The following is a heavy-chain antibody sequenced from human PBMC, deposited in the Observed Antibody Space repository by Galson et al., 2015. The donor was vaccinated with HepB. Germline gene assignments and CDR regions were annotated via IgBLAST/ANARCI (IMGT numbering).Heavy chain of an antibody. D-gene: IGHD2-2*01. Sequence: SVKVSCKASGGTFSSYAISWVRQAPGQGLEWMGGIIPILGIANYAQKFQGRVTITADKSTSTAYMELSSLRSEDTAVYYCASDPGDIVVVPAAYNYYYYYYMDVWGKGTTVTVSS. CDR1: GGTFSSYA. J-gene: IGHJ6*03. CDR2: IIPILGIA. CDR3: ASDPGDIVVVPAAYNYYYYYYMDV. V-gene: IGHV1-69*10.